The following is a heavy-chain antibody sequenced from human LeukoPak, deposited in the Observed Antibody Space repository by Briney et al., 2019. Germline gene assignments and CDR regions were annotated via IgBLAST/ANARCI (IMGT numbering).Heavy chain of an antibody. CDR3: ARAAVYGGPWYYGMDV. CDR1: GYTFTSYY. CDR2: SNHSGGST. J-gene: IGHJ6*02. D-gene: IGHD3-16*01. Sequence: ASVKVSCKASGYTFTSYYMHWVRQAPGQGLEWMGISNHSGGSTSYAQKFQGRVTMTRDTSTSTVYMELSSLRSEDTAVYYCARAAVYGGPWYYGMDVWGQGTTVTVSS. V-gene: IGHV1-46*01.